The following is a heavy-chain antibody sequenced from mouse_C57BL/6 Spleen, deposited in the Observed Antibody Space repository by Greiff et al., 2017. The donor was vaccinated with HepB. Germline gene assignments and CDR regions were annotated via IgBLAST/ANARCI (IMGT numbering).Heavy chain of an antibody. Sequence: QVQLKQSGPGLVQPSQRLSIPCTVSGFSLTSYGVHWVRQSPGKGLEWLGVIWSGGSTDYNAAFISRLSISKDNSKSQFFFKMNSLQADDTAIYYCGREVIYYDYDVGMGCWGEVVLVFVSS. CDR3: GREVIYYDYDVGMGC. CDR1: GFSLTSYG. CDR2: IWSGGST. V-gene: IGHV2-2*01. J-gene: IGHJ4*01. D-gene: IGHD2-4*01.